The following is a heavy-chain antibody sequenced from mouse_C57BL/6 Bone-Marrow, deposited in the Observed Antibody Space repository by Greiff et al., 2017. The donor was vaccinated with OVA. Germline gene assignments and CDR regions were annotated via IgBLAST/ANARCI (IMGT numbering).Heavy chain of an antibody. CDR3: ARRGGYSPFGY. Sequence: DVKLVESGGDLVKPGGSLKLSCAASGFTFSSYGMSWVRQTPDKRLEWVATISSGGSYTYYPDSVKGRFTISKDNAKNTLYLQMSSLKSEDTAMYYCARRGGYSPFGYWGKGTTLTVSS. V-gene: IGHV5-6*02. J-gene: IGHJ2*01. CDR2: ISSGGSYT. D-gene: IGHD2-3*01. CDR1: GFTFSSYG.